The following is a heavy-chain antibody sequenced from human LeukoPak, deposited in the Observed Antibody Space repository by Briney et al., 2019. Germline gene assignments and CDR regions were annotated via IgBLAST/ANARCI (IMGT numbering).Heavy chain of an antibody. D-gene: IGHD6-13*01. CDR2: IIPIFGTA. V-gene: IGHV1-69*06. CDR1: GGTFSSYA. J-gene: IGHJ6*03. Sequence: SVKVSCKASGGTFSSYAISWVRQAPGQGLEWMGGIIPIFGTANYAQKFQGRVTITADKSTSTAYMELSSLRSEDTAVYYCARTTEAHSWQTRYYSYYMDVWGKGTTVTVSS. CDR3: ARTTEAHSWQTRYYSYYMDV.